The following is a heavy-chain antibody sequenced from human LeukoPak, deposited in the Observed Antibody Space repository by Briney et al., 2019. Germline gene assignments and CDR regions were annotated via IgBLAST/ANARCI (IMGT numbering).Heavy chain of an antibody. CDR2: IYPGDSHT. D-gene: IGHD5-12*01. CDR1: GYTFTSYW. Sequence: AGESLKISCKGSGYTFTSYWIGWVRQMPGKGLEWMGIIYPGDSHTRYSPSFQGQVTISADKSISTAYLQWSSLKASDTAMYYCATLKGGDDTEIDYWGRGTLVTVSS. J-gene: IGHJ4*02. V-gene: IGHV5-51*01. CDR3: ATLKGGDDTEIDY.